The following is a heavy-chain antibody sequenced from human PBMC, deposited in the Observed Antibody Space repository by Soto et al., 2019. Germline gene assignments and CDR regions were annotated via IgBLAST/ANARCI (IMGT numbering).Heavy chain of an antibody. CDR1: GYTFTSFR. J-gene: IGHJ4*02. V-gene: IGHV1-18*01. D-gene: IGHD5-12*01. Sequence: QVQLLQSGAEVKRPGASIRVSCKASGYTFTSFRITWVRQAPGQGLEWMGWISAYSADAKSTQKFQDRLTMTTDTSTNTAYMELRSLRSDDTAVYYCARVRGFDYWFFLDFWGQGTLVTVSS. CDR3: ARVRGFDYWFFLDF. CDR2: ISAYSADA.